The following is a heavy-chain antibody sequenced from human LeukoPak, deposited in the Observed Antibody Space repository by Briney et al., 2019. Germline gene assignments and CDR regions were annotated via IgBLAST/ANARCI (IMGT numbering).Heavy chain of an antibody. CDR1: GGSISSGGYY. J-gene: IGHJ6*02. Sequence: KTSETLSLTCTVSGGSISSGGYYWSWIRQHPGKGLEWIGYIYYSGSTYYNPSLKSRVTISVDTSKNQFSLKLSSVTAADTAVYYCARDCSGGSCYSEYYGMDVWGQGTTVTVSS. V-gene: IGHV4-31*03. D-gene: IGHD2-15*01. CDR3: ARDCSGGSCYSEYYGMDV. CDR2: IYYSGST.